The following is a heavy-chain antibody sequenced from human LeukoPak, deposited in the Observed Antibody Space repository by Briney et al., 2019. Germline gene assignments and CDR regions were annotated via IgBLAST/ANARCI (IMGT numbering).Heavy chain of an antibody. D-gene: IGHD3-10*01. CDR3: ARDRLALLWFGELQDV. Sequence: KPGGSLRLSCAASGFTFSSYSMNWVRQAPGKGLEWVSSSSSSSSYIYYADSVKGRFTISRDNAKNSLYLQMNSLRAEDTAVYYCARDRLALLWFGELQDVWGKGTTVTVSS. V-gene: IGHV3-21*01. CDR2: SSSSSSYI. J-gene: IGHJ6*04. CDR1: GFTFSSYS.